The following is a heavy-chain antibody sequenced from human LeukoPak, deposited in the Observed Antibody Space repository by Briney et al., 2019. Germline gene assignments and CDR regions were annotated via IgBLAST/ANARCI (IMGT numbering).Heavy chain of an antibody. V-gene: IGHV3-53*01. J-gene: IGHJ6*02. CDR2: IYSGGST. CDR1: GFTVSSNY. CDR3: ASLTSYYYGMDV. Sequence: QPGGSLGLSCAASGFTVSSNYMSWVRQAPGKGLEWVSVIYSGGSTYYADSVKGRFTISRDNSKNTLYLQMNSLRAEDTAVYYCASLTSYYYGMDVWGQGTTVTVSS. D-gene: IGHD4-11*01.